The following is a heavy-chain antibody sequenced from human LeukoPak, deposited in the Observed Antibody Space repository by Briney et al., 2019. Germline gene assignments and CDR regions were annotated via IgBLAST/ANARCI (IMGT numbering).Heavy chain of an antibody. Sequence: ASVKVSCKASGYSFSGYYMHWVRQAPGQGLEWVGWINPDSGGTNYAQKFQGRVTMTRDTSISTAYMELSGLRSDATAVYSRARSEWMVRENDYWGKGTLVTASS. V-gene: IGHV1-2*02. CDR2: INPDSGGT. CDR1: GYSFSGYY. CDR3: ARSEWMVRENDY. D-gene: IGHD6-19*01. J-gene: IGHJ4*02.